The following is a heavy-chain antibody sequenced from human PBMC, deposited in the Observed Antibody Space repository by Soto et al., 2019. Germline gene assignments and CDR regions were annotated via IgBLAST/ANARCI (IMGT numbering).Heavy chain of an antibody. D-gene: IGHD2-8*01. CDR3: AHNPRVFIYFFHS. CDR2: IYWDDDE. J-gene: IGHJ4*02. CDR1: GFSLTTRGVG. Sequence: QITLKESGPTLVKPTQTLTLTCTFSGFSLTTRGVGVGWIRQPPGKALEWLALIYWDDDEGYSPSLKSRLTIPKDTPKTRGALKITKMTLVKHATYYCAHNPRVFIYFFHSGGRGPLVPVSS. V-gene: IGHV2-5*02.